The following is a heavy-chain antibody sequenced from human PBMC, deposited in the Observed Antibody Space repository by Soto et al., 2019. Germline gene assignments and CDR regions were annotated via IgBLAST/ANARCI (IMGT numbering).Heavy chain of an antibody. CDR3: ARWGTTGGLDV. V-gene: IGHV3-30*19. Sequence: QLQLVESGGGVVQPGTSLRLSCVGSGFTFRSYVIHWVRQAPGKGLEWVALTSYDGTNKFYDDSVKGRFTISRDNSRNTVDLQMDSLRLEDTALYYCARWGTTGGLDVWGQGTLVSVSS. CDR1: GFTFRSYV. CDR2: TSYDGTNK. D-gene: IGHD3-16*01. J-gene: IGHJ4*02.